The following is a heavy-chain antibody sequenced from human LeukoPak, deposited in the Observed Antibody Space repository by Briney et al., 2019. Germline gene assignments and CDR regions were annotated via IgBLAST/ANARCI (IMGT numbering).Heavy chain of an antibody. Sequence: GGSLRLSCAASGFTFSSYSRNWVRQAPGKGLECVSSISSSSSYIYYADSVKGRFTISRDNAKNSLYLQMNRLRAEDTAVYYCARDPGFSGYWGQGTLVTVSS. D-gene: IGHD2/OR15-2a*01. CDR2: ISSSSSYI. V-gene: IGHV3-21*01. CDR3: ARDPGFSGY. CDR1: GFTFSSYS. J-gene: IGHJ4*02.